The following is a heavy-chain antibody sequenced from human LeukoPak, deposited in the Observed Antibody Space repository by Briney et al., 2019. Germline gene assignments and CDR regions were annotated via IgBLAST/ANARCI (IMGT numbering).Heavy chain of an antibody. CDR1: GFTFSSYA. CDR2: ISGSGGST. V-gene: IGHV3-23*01. Sequence: GGSLRLSCAASGFTFSSYAMSWVRQAPGKGLEWVSAISGSGGSTYYADSVKGRFTISRDNSKNTLYLQMNSLRAEDTAVYYSAKGGYCSSTSCYGVDAFDIWGRGTMVTVSS. D-gene: IGHD2-2*01. J-gene: IGHJ3*02. CDR3: AKGGYCSSTSCYGVDAFDI.